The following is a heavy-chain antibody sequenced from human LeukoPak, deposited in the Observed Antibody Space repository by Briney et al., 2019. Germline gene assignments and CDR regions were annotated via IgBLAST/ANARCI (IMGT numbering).Heavy chain of an antibody. D-gene: IGHD6-19*01. V-gene: IGHV3-9*01. CDR3: AREKDTSGWYDAFDI. CDR2: IKWNSGII. J-gene: IGHJ3*02. Sequence: GGSLRLSCGASGFTLNSYNMNWIRQPPGKGLEWVSGIKWNSGIIGYADSVKGRFTISRDNAKNSLYLQMNSLRAEDTAFYYCAREKDTSGWYDAFDIWGQGTLVTVSS. CDR1: GFTLNSYN.